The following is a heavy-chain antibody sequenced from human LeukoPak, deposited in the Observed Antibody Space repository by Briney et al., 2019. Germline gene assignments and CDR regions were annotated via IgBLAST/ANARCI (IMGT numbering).Heavy chain of an antibody. CDR1: GFTVSSNY. D-gene: IGHD4-17*01. V-gene: IGHV3-53*01. CDR3: ARGAYGDYSDY. J-gene: IGHJ4*02. Sequence: GGSLRLSCAASGFTVSSNYMSWVRQAPGKGLEWVSVIYSGGSTFYADSVKGRFTISRDNSKNTLYLQMNSLRAEDTAVYYCARGAYGDYSDYWGQGTLVTVSS. CDR2: IYSGGST.